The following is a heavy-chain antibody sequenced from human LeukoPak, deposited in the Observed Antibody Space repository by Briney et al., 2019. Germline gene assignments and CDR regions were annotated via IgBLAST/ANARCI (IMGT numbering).Heavy chain of an antibody. V-gene: IGHV1-24*01. Sequence: ASVKVSCKVSGYILTELSVHWARQAPGKGLEWMGGFDPEDGEKIYAQKFQGRVIMTEDTSTDTAYMELSSLRSEDTAVYYCASCLNYGSGRIYYLDVWGKGTTVTVSS. CDR3: ASCLNYGSGRIYYLDV. CDR1: GYILTELS. D-gene: IGHD3-10*01. CDR2: FDPEDGEK. J-gene: IGHJ6*04.